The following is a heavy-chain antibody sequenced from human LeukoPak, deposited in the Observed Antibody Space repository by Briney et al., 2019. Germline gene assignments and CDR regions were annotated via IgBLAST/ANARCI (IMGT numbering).Heavy chain of an antibody. CDR3: ARHQATVTGDAFDI. CDR1: GGSFSGYY. Sequence: PSETLSLTCAVYGGSFSGYYWSWIRQPPGKGLEWIGEINHSGSTNYNPSLKSRVTISVDTSKNQFSLKLSSVTAADTAVYYCARHQATVTGDAFDIWGQGTMVTVSS. V-gene: IGHV4-34*01. J-gene: IGHJ3*02. D-gene: IGHD4-17*01. CDR2: INHSGST.